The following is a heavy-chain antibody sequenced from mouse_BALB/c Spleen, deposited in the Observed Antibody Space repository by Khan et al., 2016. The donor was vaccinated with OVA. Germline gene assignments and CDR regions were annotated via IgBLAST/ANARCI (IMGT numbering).Heavy chain of an antibody. Sequence: VQLQQSGAELVKSGATVKLSCTASGLTIKDTYMHWLKQWPAQGLEWIGRIDPPNGNTNYDPTFQGQATITADTSSNTAYLQLNSLTSEDTAVYYYAETAKKWGQGTTLTVSS. D-gene: IGHD1-2*01. J-gene: IGHJ2*01. CDR3: AETAKK. V-gene: IGHV14-3*02. CDR1: GLTIKDTY. CDR2: IDPPNGNT.